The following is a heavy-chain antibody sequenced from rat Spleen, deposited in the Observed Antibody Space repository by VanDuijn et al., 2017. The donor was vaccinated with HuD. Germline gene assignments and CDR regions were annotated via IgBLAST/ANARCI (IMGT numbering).Heavy chain of an antibody. Sequence: EVQLVESGGGLVQPGRSLKLSCAASGFIFSNYGMHWIRQGPTKGLEWVASISPIGGNTYNRDSVKGRFTISRDNAKSTLYLQMDSLRSEDTATYYCATGLFPRAAIFAYWGQGTLV. CDR2: ISPIGGNT. J-gene: IGHJ3*01. CDR3: ATGLFPRAAIFAY. V-gene: IGHV5-19*01. D-gene: IGHD1-2*01. CDR1: GFIFSNYG.